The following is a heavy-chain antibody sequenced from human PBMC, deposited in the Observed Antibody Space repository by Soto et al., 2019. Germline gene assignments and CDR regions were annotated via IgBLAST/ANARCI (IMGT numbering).Heavy chain of an antibody. CDR2: IIPIFGTA. J-gene: IGHJ6*02. D-gene: IGHD6-19*01. V-gene: IGHV1-69*13. CDR1: GGTFSSYA. CDR3: ARDPRIAVAGTHYYYGMDV. Sequence: SVKVSCKASGGTFSSYAISWVRQAPGQGLEWMGGIIPIFGTANYAQKFQGRVTITADESTSTAYMELSSLRSEDTAVYYCARDPRIAVAGTHYYYGMDVWGQGTTVTVSS.